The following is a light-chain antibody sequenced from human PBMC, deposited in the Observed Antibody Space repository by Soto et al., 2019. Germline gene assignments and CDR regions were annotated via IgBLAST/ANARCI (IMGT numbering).Light chain of an antibody. CDR2: DAS. CDR3: QQRSNWPPYT. J-gene: IGKJ2*01. Sequence: EIVLTQSPATLSLSPGERATLPCRASQSVSSYLAWYQQKSGQAPRLLIYDASNRATGIPARFSGSGSGTDFTLTISCLEPEDFAVYYCQQRSNWPPYTFGQGTKLEIK. V-gene: IGKV3-11*01. CDR1: QSVSSY.